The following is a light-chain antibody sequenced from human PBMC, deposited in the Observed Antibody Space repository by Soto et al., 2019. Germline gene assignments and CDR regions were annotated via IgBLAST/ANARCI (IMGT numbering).Light chain of an antibody. CDR2: GAS. CDR3: QQYGSSPRT. Sequence: VMTQSPATLSVSPGERATLSCWASQSVSSSYLAWYQQKPGQAPRLLIYGASSRATGIPDRFSGSGSGTDFTLTISRLEPEDFAVYYCQQYGSSPRTFGQGTKVDIK. V-gene: IGKV3-20*01. CDR1: QSVSSSY. J-gene: IGKJ1*01.